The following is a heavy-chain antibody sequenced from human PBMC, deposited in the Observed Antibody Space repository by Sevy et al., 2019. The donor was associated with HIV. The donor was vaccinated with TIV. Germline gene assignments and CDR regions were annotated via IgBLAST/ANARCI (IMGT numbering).Heavy chain of an antibody. D-gene: IGHD3-22*01. Sequence: ASVKVSCKVFGYTLSELSMHWVRQTPGKGLEWMGSFDPEDGETIYAQKFQGRVAMTEDTSTETAYMELRSLRSEDTAVFYCAITKDYYDNSGYPFDYWGQGTLVTVSS. CDR1: GYTLSELS. CDR2: FDPEDGET. V-gene: IGHV1-24*01. J-gene: IGHJ4*02. CDR3: AITKDYYDNSGYPFDY.